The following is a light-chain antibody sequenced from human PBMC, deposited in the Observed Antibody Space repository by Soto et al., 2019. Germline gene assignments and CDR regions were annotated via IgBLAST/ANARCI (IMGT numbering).Light chain of an antibody. Sequence: EIVMTQSPATLSLSPGERATLSCRASQSVSSNLAWYQQKRGQAPRLLIFGASTRATGIPARFSGSGSGTEFTLTIDSLQSEDFAVYYCQQYNDWPPYTFGQGTKVDIK. CDR2: GAS. V-gene: IGKV3-15*01. CDR3: QQYNDWPPYT. J-gene: IGKJ2*01. CDR1: QSVSSN.